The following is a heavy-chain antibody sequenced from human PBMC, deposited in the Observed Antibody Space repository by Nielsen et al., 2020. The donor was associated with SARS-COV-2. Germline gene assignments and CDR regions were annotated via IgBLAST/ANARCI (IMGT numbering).Heavy chain of an antibody. CDR3: ARDWSRASDV. Sequence: GESLKISCVASGFSFSETWMSWVRQVPGKGLEWVADIKPDGSEQQYVDSVKGRFTISRDNAKSSMSLQMNSLRVEDTAIYYCARDWSRASDVWGQGTVVIVSS. J-gene: IGHJ3*01. CDR2: IKPDGSEQ. D-gene: IGHD2-8*02. CDR1: GFSFSETW. V-gene: IGHV3-7*01.